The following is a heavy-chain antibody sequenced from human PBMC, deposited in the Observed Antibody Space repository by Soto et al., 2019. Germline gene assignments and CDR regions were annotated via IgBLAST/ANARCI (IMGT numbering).Heavy chain of an antibody. CDR2: IYYSGST. J-gene: IGHJ4*02. CDR1: GGSISSGGYY. Sequence: QVQLQESGPGLVKPSQTLSLTCTVSGGSISSGGYYWSWIRQHPGKGLEWIGYIYYSGSTYYNPSLKRRVTISVDTSKNQFSLKLSSVTAADTAVYYCARLGKWLRLPNYFDYWGQGTLVTVSS. D-gene: IGHD5-12*01. V-gene: IGHV4-31*03. CDR3: ARLGKWLRLPNYFDY.